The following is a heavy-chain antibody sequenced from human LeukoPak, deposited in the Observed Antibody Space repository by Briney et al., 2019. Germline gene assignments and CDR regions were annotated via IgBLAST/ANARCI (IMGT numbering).Heavy chain of an antibody. D-gene: IGHD6-13*01. CDR1: GYSFSSYW. V-gene: IGHV5-51*01. CDR3: ARQFISAPTSGDLEFDP. CDR2: IFPRDSDT. J-gene: IGHJ5*02. Sequence: GESLKISCKGSGYSFSSYWIGWVRQMPGKGLEWMGIIFPRDSDTRYNPSFQGQVTISTDKSINTAYLQWSSLKASDTAIYYCARQFISAPTSGDLEFDPWGQGTLVTVSS.